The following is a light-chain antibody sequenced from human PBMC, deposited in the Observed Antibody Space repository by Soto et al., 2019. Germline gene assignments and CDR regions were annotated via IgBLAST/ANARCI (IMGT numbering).Light chain of an antibody. J-gene: IGKJ1*01. CDR2: LAS. Sequence: EIVLTQSPATLSSFPGDRVTLSCRASQAVNTRLAWYQHKPGQAPRLLIYLASHRAAAVPARFSGSGSGTDFTLTISDVEPEDFAVYYCHQRQSWPRTFGQGTKVDIK. CDR3: HQRQSWPRT. V-gene: IGKV3-11*01. CDR1: QAVNTR.